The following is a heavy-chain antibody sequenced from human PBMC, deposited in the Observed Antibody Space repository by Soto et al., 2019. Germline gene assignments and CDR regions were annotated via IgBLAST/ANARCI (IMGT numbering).Heavy chain of an antibody. Sequence: VGSLRLSCAASGFTFSSYSMNWVRQAPGKGLEWVSSISSSSSYIYYADSVKGRFTISRDNAKNSLYLQMNSLRAEDTAVYYCARDEFLEWLLGLYGMDVWGQGTTVTVSS. CDR2: ISSSSSYI. V-gene: IGHV3-21*01. CDR3: ARDEFLEWLLGLYGMDV. D-gene: IGHD3-3*01. J-gene: IGHJ6*02. CDR1: GFTFSSYS.